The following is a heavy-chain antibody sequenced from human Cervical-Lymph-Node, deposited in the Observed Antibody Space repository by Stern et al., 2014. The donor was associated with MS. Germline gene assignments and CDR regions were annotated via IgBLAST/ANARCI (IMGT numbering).Heavy chain of an antibody. J-gene: IGHJ5*02. CDR3: ARYTVRDWFDP. CDR1: GGSFSGYY. CDR2: INHSGNT. V-gene: IGHV4-34*01. Sequence: QVQLQQWGAGLLKPSETLSLTCAVYGGSFSGYYWSWIRQSPGKGLEWIGEINHSGNTNYNPSLKSRVTISADTYRNQVSLKLGSVTAADTAVYYCARYTVRDWFDPWGQGTLVIVSS. D-gene: IGHD4-17*01.